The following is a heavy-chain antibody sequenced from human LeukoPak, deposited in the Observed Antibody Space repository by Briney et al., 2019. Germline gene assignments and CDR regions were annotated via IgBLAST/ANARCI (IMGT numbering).Heavy chain of an antibody. J-gene: IGHJ3*02. V-gene: IGHV4-30-4*08. Sequence: SETLSLTCTVSGGSISSGDYYWSWIRQPPGKGLEWIGYIYYSGSTYYNPSLKSRVTISVDTSKNQFSLKLSSVTAADTAVYYCARVPPYYDFWSGSPGADAFDIWGQGTMVTVSS. D-gene: IGHD3-3*01. CDR2: IYYSGST. CDR1: GGSISSGDYY. CDR3: ARVPPYYDFWSGSPGADAFDI.